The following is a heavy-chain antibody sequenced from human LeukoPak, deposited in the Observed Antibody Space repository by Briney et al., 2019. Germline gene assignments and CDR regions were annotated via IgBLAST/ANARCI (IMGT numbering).Heavy chain of an antibody. Sequence: SETLSLTCTVSGGSISSYCWSWIRQPPGKGLEWIGYIYYSGSTNYNPSLKSRVTISVDTSKNQFSLKLSSVTAADTAVYYCARVGAPIDYYYMDVWGKGTTVTVSS. D-gene: IGHD1-26*01. CDR3: ARVGAPIDYYYMDV. CDR2: IYYSGST. CDR1: GGSISSYC. V-gene: IGHV4-59*01. J-gene: IGHJ6*03.